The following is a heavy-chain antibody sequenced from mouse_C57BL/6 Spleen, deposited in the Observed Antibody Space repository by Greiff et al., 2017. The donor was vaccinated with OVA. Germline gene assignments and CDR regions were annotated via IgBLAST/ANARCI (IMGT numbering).Heavy chain of an antibody. CDR3: ARVGISPVPTTYLYFDV. CDR2: ISDGGSYT. J-gene: IGHJ1*03. D-gene: IGHD1-1*01. V-gene: IGHV5-4*01. CDR1: GFTFSSYA. Sequence: EVQVVESGGGLVKPGGSLKLSCAASGFTFSSYAMSWVRQTPEKRLEWVATISDGGSYTYYPDNVKGRFTISRDNAKNNLYLQMSHLKSEDTAMYYCARVGISPVPTTYLYFDVSGTGTTVTVSS.